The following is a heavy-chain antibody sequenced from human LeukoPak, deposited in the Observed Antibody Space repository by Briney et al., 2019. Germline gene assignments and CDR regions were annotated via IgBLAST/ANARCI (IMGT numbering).Heavy chain of an antibody. D-gene: IGHD1-26*01. V-gene: IGHV4-59*01. CDR2: IYYSGST. CDR3: ARGGSYPYQDAFDI. J-gene: IGHJ3*02. Sequence: SETLSLICTVSGGSISSYYWSWIRQPPGKGLEWIGYIYYSGSTNYNPSLKSRVTISVDTSKNQFSLELSSVTAADTAVYYCARGGSYPYQDAFDIWGQGTMVTVSS. CDR1: GGSISSYY.